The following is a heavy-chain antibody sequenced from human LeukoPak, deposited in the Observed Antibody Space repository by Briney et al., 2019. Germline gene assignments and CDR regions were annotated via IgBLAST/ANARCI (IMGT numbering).Heavy chain of an antibody. J-gene: IGHJ3*02. D-gene: IGHD5-12*01. CDR2: INCNSAGT. CDR3: AVQTIVANTQGDAFDI. V-gene: IGHV1-2*06. CDR1: GYTFTAYY. Sequence: ASVKVSCKASGYTFTAYYIHWVRQAPGQGLEWVGRINCNSAGTNYAQKFRGRVTMTRDTSISTVYMELTRLRSDDTAVYYCAVQTIVANTQGDAFDIWGQGTTVIVSS.